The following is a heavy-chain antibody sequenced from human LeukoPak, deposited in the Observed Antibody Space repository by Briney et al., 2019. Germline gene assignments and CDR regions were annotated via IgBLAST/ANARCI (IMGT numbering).Heavy chain of an antibody. CDR3: AKDMAYDSSGYGFDY. D-gene: IGHD3-22*01. V-gene: IGHV3-9*01. Sequence: GGCLRLSCAASGFTFDDYAMHWVRQAPGKGLEWVSGISWNSGSIGYADSVKGRFTISRDNAKNSLYLQMNSLRAEDTALYYCAKDMAYDSSGYGFDYWGQGTLVTVSS. J-gene: IGHJ4*02. CDR2: ISWNSGSI. CDR1: GFTFDDYA.